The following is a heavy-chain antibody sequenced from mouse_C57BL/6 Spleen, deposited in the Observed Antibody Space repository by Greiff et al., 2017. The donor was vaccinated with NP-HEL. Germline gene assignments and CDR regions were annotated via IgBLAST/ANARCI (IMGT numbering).Heavy chain of an antibody. D-gene: IGHD1-1*01. V-gene: IGHV1-80*01. J-gene: IGHJ3*01. CDR1: GYAFSSYW. CDR2: IYPGDGDT. CDR3: ASPDYYGSSYGFAY. Sequence: QVQLQQSGAELVKPGASVKISCKASGYAFSSYWMNWVKQRPGKGLEWIGQIYPGDGDTNYNGKFKGKATLTADKSSSTAYMQLSSLTSEDSAVYFCASPDYYGSSYGFAYWGQGTLVTVSA.